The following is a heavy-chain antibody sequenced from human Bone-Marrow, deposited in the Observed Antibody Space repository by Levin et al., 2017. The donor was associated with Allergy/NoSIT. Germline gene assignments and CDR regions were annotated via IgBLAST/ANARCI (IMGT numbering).Heavy chain of an antibody. CDR2: IYYIGST. CDR3: ARERVIVGTTNYYYGMDV. J-gene: IGHJ6*02. D-gene: IGHD1-26*01. CDR1: GGSISSYY. Sequence: SQTLSLTCTVSGGSISSYYWSWIRPPPGKGLEWIGYIYYIGSTNYNPSLKSRVTMSLDTSKNQFSLKLTSVTAADTAVYYCARERVIVGTTNYYYGMDVWGQGTTVTVSS. V-gene: IGHV4-59*01.